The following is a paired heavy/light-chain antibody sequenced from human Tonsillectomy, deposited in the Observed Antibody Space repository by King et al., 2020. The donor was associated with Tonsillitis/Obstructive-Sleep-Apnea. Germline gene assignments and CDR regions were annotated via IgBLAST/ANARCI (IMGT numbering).Light chain of an antibody. V-gene: IGLV2-14*01. CDR2: EVS. Sequence: QSALTQPASVSGSPGQSITISCTGTSSDVGGYNYVSWYQQHPGKAPKLMIFEVSNRPSGVSNRFSGSKSGNTASLTISGLQAEDETDYYCSSYTSSSTYVFGTGTKVTVL. CDR3: SSYTSSSTYV. CDR1: SSDVGGYNY. J-gene: IGLJ1*01.
Heavy chain of an antibody. J-gene: IGHJ4*02. CDR1: GFTFSNAW. D-gene: IGHD3-3*01. CDR3: TTDYSPPYYDFWSGAFDY. V-gene: IGHV3-15*07. CDR2: IKSKTDGGTT. Sequence: EVQLVESGGGLEKPGGSLRLSCAASGFTFSNAWMNWVRQAPGKGLEWVGRIKSKTDGGTTDYAAPVKGRFTISRDDSKNTLYLQMNSLKTEDTAVYYCTTDYSPPYYDFWSGAFDYWGQGTLVTVSS.